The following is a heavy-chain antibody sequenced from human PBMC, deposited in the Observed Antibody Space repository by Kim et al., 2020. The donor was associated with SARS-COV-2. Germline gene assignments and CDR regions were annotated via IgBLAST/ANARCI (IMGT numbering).Heavy chain of an antibody. V-gene: IGHV4-39*01. J-gene: IGHJ4*02. Sequence: SETLSLTCTVSGGSISSSSYYWGWIRQPPGKGLEWIGSIYYSGSTYYNPSLKSRVTISVDTSKNQFSLKLSSVTAADTAVYYCARHGKSHSGVISRWGQGTLVTVSS. D-gene: IGHD3-16*02. CDR3: ARHGKSHSGVISR. CDR2: IYYSGST. CDR1: GGSISSSSYY.